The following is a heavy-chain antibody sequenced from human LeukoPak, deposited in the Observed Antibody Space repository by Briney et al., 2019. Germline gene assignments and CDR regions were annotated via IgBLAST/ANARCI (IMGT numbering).Heavy chain of an antibody. CDR3: QKTAYEILTGSPKSGPYYGMDV. CDR1: GGTFSSSA. J-gene: IGHJ6*02. CDR2: IIPILGIA. D-gene: IGHD3-9*01. Sequence: GDSVKVYCKASGGTFSSSATSWVRQDPGQGLEWMGRIIPILGIAHYAEKFQSRVTTTAGKTTSTAYMELSRLRSEDTVFFFKQKTAYEILTGSPKSGPYYGMDVWGQGTTVTVSS. V-gene: IGHV1-69*04.